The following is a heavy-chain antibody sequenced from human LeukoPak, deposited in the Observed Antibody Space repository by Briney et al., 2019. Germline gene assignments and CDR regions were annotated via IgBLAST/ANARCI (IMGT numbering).Heavy chain of an antibody. J-gene: IGHJ4*02. V-gene: IGHV3-48*01. CDR2: ISSSSSTM. D-gene: IGHD3-9*01. CDR3: ATDRGRYFDL. CDR1: RFTFSTCS. Sequence: GGSLRLSCAASRFTFSTCSMNWVRQAPGKGLEWVSDISSSSSTMYYADSVKGRFTISRDNAKNSLYLQMNSLRAEDTAVYYCATDRGRYFDLWGQGTLVTVSS.